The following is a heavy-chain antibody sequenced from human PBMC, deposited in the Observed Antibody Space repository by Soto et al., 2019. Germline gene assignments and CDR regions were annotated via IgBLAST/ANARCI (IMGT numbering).Heavy chain of an antibody. CDR2: ISTYTGNT. Sequence: QVQLVQSGPELKKPGAAVRVSCKASGYTFDSYVLSWVRQAPGQGLEWMGWISTYTGNTDYPQRFQGRVTMDTDTSTSTAYLDLSSLTSDDTAVYYCVRDVSVSSGSFGVYWGQGTLVTVSS. J-gene: IGHJ4*02. CDR3: VRDVSVSSGSFGVY. V-gene: IGHV1-18*01. D-gene: IGHD3-10*01. CDR1: GYTFDSYV.